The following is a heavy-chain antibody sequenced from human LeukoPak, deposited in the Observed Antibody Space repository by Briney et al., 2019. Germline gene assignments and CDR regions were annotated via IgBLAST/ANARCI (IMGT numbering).Heavy chain of an antibody. CDR1: GFIFTSYA. D-gene: IGHD1-26*01. CDR2: ISGSGATT. V-gene: IGHV3-23*01. Sequence: GGSLRLSCAASGFIFTSYAMSWVRHTPGKGLEWVSGISGSGATTYYADSVKGRLTISRDNSKNSLYLQMNSLRAEDTAVYYCARVVGATVGNYYYYMDVWGKGTTVTVSS. J-gene: IGHJ6*03. CDR3: ARVVGATVGNYYYYMDV.